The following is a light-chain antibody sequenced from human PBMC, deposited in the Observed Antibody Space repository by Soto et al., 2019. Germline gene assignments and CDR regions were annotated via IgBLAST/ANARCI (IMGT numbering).Light chain of an antibody. CDR3: SSYTSTMTNV. CDR2: DVS. Sequence: SVLTQPASVYGSPGRSITISCTGTSSDVGGYNSVSWYQHHPGKAPKLMIYDVSNRPSGVSHRFSGSKSGNTASLTISGLQAADEADYFCSSYTSTMTNVFGSGTKVTVL. V-gene: IGLV2-14*03. CDR1: SSDVGGYNS. J-gene: IGLJ1*01.